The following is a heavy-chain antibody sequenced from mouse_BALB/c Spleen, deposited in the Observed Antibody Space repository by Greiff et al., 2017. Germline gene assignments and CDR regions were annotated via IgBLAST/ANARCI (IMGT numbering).Heavy chain of an antibody. V-gene: IGHV1S22*01. CDR3: TSFTTDNPPFAY. CDR1: GYTFTSYW. CDR2: IYPGSGST. D-gene: IGHD1-1*01. Sequence: LQQPGSELVRPGASVKLSCKASGYTFTSYWMHWVKQRPGQGLEWIGNIYPGSGSTNYDEKFKSKATLTVDTSSSTAYMQLSSLTSEDSAVYYCTSFTTDNPPFAYWGQGTLVTVSA. J-gene: IGHJ3*01.